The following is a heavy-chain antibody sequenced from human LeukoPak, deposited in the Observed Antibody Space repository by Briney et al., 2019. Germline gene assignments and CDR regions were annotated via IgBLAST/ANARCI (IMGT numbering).Heavy chain of an antibody. CDR3: AHPTEYSSSWYGNWFDP. D-gene: IGHD6-13*01. J-gene: IGHJ5*02. Sequence: PGGSLRLSCAASGFTFTSYAMTWVRQAPGKGLEWVSAISGSCGSTYYADSVKGRFTISRDNSKNTLYLKMNSLRAEDTAVYYCAHPTEYSSSWYGNWFDPWGQGTLVTVSS. CDR2: ISGSCGST. CDR1: GFTFTSYA. V-gene: IGHV3-23*01.